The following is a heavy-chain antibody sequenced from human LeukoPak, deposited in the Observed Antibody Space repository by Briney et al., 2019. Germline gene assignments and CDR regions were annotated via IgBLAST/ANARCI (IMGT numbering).Heavy chain of an antibody. CDR1: GYTFTSYG. J-gene: IGHJ6*02. CDR3: ARELDNWNDPPDYYGMDV. Sequence: GASVKVSCKASGYTFTSYGISWVRQAPGQGLEWMGWISAYNGNTNYAQKLQGRVTMTTDTSTSTAYMELRSLRSDDTAVYYCARELDNWNDPPDYYGMDVWGQGTTVTVSS. V-gene: IGHV1-18*01. D-gene: IGHD1-1*01. CDR2: ISAYNGNT.